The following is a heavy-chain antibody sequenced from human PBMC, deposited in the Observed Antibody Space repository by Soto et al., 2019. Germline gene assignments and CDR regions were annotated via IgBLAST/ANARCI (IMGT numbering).Heavy chain of an antibody. CDR2: INTGKGDT. CDR3: ARAAIVVVVAAIPRDAFDI. CDR1: GYTFTAHA. Sequence: GASVKVSCKASGYTFTAHAMHWVRQAPGQGLEWMGWINTGKGDTKYSQKLQGRVTMTTDTSTSTAYMELRSLRSDDTAVYYCARAAIVVVVAAIPRDAFDIWGQGTMVNVSS. D-gene: IGHD2-15*01. J-gene: IGHJ3*02. V-gene: IGHV1-3*04.